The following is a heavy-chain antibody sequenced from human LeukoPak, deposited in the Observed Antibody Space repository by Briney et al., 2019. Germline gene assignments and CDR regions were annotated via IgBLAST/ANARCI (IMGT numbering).Heavy chain of an antibody. D-gene: IGHD6-19*01. CDR1: GFTFSSYP. J-gene: IGHJ4*02. V-gene: IGHV3-23*01. CDR3: AKVGTSGSSGWYEDY. Sequence: PGGSLRLSCAASGFTFSSYPMSWARQAPGKRLEWVSGIVGSGGSTYYADSVKGRFTISRDNSKNTLYLQMNSLRAEDTAVYYCAKVGTSGSSGWYEDYWGQGALVTVSS. CDR2: IVGSGGST.